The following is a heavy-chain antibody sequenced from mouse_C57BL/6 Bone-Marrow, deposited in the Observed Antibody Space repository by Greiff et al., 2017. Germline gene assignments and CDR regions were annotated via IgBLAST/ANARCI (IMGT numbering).Heavy chain of an antibody. CDR3: ARGGYYAMDY. J-gene: IGHJ4*01. CDR1: GFSLTSSG. Sequence: QVQLKESGPGLVAPSQSLSITCTVSGFSLTSSGVHWGRQPPGKGLGWLVVIWSDGSTTYNSALKSRLSISKDNSKSQVFLKMNSLQTDDTAMYYCARGGYYAMDYWGQGTSVTVSS. CDR2: IWSDGST. V-gene: IGHV2-6*03.